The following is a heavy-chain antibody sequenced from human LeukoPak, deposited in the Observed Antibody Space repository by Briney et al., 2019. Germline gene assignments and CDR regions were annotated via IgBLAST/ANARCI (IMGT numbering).Heavy chain of an antibody. Sequence: GASVKVSCKASGYTFTGYYMHWVRQAPGQGLEWMGWINPNSGGTNYAQEFQGRVTMTRDTSISTAHMELSRLSWNDTAVDYCARNTVNHYYYDRDVGGKGTTVTASS. CDR3: ARNTVNHYYYDRDV. J-gene: IGHJ6*03. D-gene: IGHD4-11*01. CDR2: INPNSGGT. V-gene: IGHV1-2*02. CDR1: GYTFTGYY.